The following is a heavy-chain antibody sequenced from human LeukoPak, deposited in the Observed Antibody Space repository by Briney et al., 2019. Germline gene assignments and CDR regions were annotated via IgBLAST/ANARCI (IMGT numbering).Heavy chain of an antibody. V-gene: IGHV4-4*08. CDR3: TRDDFGIKTDWEDYYYMDV. D-gene: IGHD3-3*01. Sequence: SETLSLTCSVSDDSVSSFYWSWIRQTPGKRLEWIGNIYYSGSTYYNESLESRVTISIDTSKNQFSLNLRSVSAADTAVYYCTRDDFGIKTDWEDYYYMDVWGKGTTVTVSS. CDR2: IYYSGST. J-gene: IGHJ6*03. CDR1: DDSVSSFY.